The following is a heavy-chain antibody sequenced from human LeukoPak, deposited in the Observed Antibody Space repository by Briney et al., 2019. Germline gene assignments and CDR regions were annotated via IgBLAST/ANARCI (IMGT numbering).Heavy chain of an antibody. Sequence: GRPLRLSCAASGFTFSSYAMHWVRQAPGKGLEWVAVISYDGSNKYYADSVKGRFTISRDNSKNTLYLQMNSLRAEDTAVYYCASNQDRAGYSSSWYTGNYYYYGMDVWGQGTTVTVSS. D-gene: IGHD6-13*01. CDR3: ASNQDRAGYSSSWYTGNYYYYGMDV. J-gene: IGHJ6*02. V-gene: IGHV3-30*04. CDR1: GFTFSSYA. CDR2: ISYDGSNK.